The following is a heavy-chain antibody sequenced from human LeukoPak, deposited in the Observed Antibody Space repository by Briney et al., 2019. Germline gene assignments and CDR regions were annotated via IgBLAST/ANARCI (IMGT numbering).Heavy chain of an antibody. D-gene: IGHD2-2*01. V-gene: IGHV4-61*02. CDR1: GGSISSGSYY. CDR3: ARSPLIPAAGWFDP. J-gene: IGHJ5*02. Sequence: SETHSLTCTVSGGSISSGSYYWSWIRQPAGKGLEWIGRIYTSGSTNYNPSLKSRVTISVDTSKNQFSLKLSSVTAADTAVYYCARSPLIPAAGWFDPWGQGTLVTVSS. CDR2: IYTSGST.